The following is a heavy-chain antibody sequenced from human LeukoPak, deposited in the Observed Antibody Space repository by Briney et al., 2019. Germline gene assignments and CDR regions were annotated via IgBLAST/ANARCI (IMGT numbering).Heavy chain of an antibody. CDR2: ISWNSGSI. D-gene: IGHD2-2*01. CDR3: AKDAGRLVVPAVYFDY. CDR1: GFTFDDYA. J-gene: IGHJ4*02. Sequence: GRSLRLSCAASGFTFDDYAMHWVRQAPGKGLEWVSGISWNSGSIGYADSVKGRFTISRDNAKNSLYLQMNSLRAEDMALYYCAKDAGRLVVPAVYFDYWGQGTLVTVSS. V-gene: IGHV3-9*03.